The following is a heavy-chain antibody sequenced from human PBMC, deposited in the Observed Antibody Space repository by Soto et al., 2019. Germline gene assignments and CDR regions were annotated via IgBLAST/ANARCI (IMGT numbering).Heavy chain of an antibody. J-gene: IGHJ6*02. Sequence: TSETLSLTCTVSGGSISSGGYYWSWIRQHPGKGLEWIGYIYYSGSTYYNPSLKSRVTISVDTSKNQFSLKLSSVTAADTAVYYCARDGTVRGNYYGMDVWGQGTTVTVSS. CDR2: IYYSGST. CDR1: GGSISSGGYY. V-gene: IGHV4-31*03. D-gene: IGHD3-10*01. CDR3: ARDGTVRGNYYGMDV.